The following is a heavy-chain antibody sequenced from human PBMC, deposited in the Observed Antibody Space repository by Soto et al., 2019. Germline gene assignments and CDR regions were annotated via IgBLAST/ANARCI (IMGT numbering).Heavy chain of an antibody. CDR3: ANSILRYYYDSSGYNFGGSSGFDY. V-gene: IGHV3-30*18. CDR1: GFTFSSYG. Sequence: PGGSLRLSCAASGFTFSSYGMHWVRQAPGKGLEWVAVISYDGSNKYYADSVKGRFTISRDNSKNTLYLQMNSLRAEDTAVYYCANSILRYYYDSSGYNFGGSSGFDYWGQGTLVTVSS. D-gene: IGHD3-22*01. J-gene: IGHJ4*02. CDR2: ISYDGSNK.